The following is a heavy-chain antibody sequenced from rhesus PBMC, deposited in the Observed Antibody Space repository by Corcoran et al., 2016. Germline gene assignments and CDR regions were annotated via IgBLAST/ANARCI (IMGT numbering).Heavy chain of an antibody. CDR3: ARVSRYSSWPFDY. J-gene: IGHJ4*01. Sequence: QVQLQESGPGLVKPSETLSITCVVSGYSISSNYWIWIRQPPGKGLEWIAYIYGSRGTTYYNPSLKSRVTGSTDTSKNQFSLKLSAVTAADTAVYYCARVSRYSSWPFDYWGQGVLVTVSS. V-gene: IGHV4-160*01. CDR1: GYSISSNY. D-gene: IGHD6-13*01. CDR2: IYGSRGTT.